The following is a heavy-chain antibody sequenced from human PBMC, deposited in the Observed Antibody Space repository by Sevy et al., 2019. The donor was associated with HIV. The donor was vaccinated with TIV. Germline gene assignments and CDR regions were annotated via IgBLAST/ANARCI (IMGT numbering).Heavy chain of an antibody. CDR3: AVAYCGGDCYYFDY. CDR1: GYTFTGYY. CDR2: INPNSGGT. V-gene: IGHV1-2*02. D-gene: IGHD2-21*02. Sequence: ASVKVSCKASGYTFTGYYMHWVRQAPGQGLEWMGWINPNSGGTNYAQKFQGRVTMTRATSISTAYMELSRLRSDDTAVYYCAVAYCGGDCYYFDYWGQGTLVTVSS. J-gene: IGHJ4*02.